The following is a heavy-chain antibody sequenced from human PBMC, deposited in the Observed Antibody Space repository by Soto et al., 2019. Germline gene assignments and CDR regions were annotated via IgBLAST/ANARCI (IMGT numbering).Heavy chain of an antibody. J-gene: IGHJ6*02. CDR1: GDSVSSNSAA. D-gene: IGHD6-19*01. CDR2: TYYRSKWYN. V-gene: IGHV6-1*01. CDR3: ARTRGAQLRGAVAGTWDYYYYYGMDV. Sequence: SQTLSLTCVISGDSVSSNSAAWNWIRQSPSRGLEWLGRTYYRSKWYNDYAVSVKSRITINPDTSKNQFSLQLNSVIPEDTAVYYCARTRGAQLRGAVAGTWDYYYYYGMDVWGQGTTVTVSS.